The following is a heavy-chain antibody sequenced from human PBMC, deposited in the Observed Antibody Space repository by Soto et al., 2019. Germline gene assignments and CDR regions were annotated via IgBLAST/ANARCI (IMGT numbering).Heavy chain of an antibody. CDR3: ARGPTRYYFDG. J-gene: IGHJ4*02. D-gene: IGHD2-15*01. CDR1: GGSISSYY. Sequence: PSETLSLTCTVSGGSISSYYWSWIRQPPGKGLEWIGYVFYSGTTNYNPSLKSRVTISVDTSKNQFSLKLSSVTAADTAVYYCARGPTRYYFDGWGQGTQVTVSS. V-gene: IGHV4-59*08. CDR2: VFYSGTT.